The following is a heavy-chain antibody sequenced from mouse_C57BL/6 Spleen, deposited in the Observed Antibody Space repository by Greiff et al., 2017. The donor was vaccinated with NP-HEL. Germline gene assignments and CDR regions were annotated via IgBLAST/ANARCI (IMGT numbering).Heavy chain of an antibody. Sequence: EVQLQQSGPGLVKPSQSLSLTCSVTGYSITSGYYWNWIRQFPGNKLEWMGYISYDGSNNYNPSLKNRISITRDTSKNQFFLKLNSVTTEDTATYDCARGGYFEGYFDVWGTGTTVTVSS. CDR3: ARGGYFEGYFDV. CDR1: GYSITSGYY. J-gene: IGHJ1*03. CDR2: ISYDGSN. D-gene: IGHD2-3*01. V-gene: IGHV3-6*01.